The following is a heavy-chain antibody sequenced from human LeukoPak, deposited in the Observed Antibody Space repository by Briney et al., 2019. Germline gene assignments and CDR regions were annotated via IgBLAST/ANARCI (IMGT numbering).Heavy chain of an antibody. J-gene: IGHJ4*02. Sequence: GGSLRLSCAASGFTFSNYEMNWVRQAPGKGLEWVSYISGRGDVIYYADSVKGRFTISRDNAKNSLYLQMNSLRAEDTAVYYCAAEPGYSGYDYALAYWGEGTLVTVSS. D-gene: IGHD5-12*01. CDR2: ISGRGDVI. V-gene: IGHV3-48*03. CDR1: GFTFSNYE. CDR3: AAEPGYSGYDYALAY.